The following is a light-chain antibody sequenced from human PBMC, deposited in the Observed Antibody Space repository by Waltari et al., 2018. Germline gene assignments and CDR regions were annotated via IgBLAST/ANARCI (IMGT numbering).Light chain of an antibody. CDR2: GNS. CDR1: RFNIGTTY. V-gene: IGLV1-51*01. J-gene: IGLJ3*02. Sequence: QSVLTQPPSVSAAPGQKVTISCSGTRFNIGTTYVSWYQQLPGTPPKLLISGNSKRPSGIPDRVSGSKSGTSATLGITGLQTGDEADYYCGTWDSSLSAGVFGGGTKLTVL. CDR3: GTWDSSLSAGV.